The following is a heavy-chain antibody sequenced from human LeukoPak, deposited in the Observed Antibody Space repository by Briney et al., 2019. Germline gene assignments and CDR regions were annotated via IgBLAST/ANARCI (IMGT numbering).Heavy chain of an antibody. CDR2: IKQDGSEK. CDR1: GFTFSSYW. V-gene: IGHV3-7*01. CDR3: AREALGYCSSTSCYTFDY. D-gene: IGHD2-2*02. J-gene: IGHJ4*02. Sequence: PGGSLRLSCAASGFTFSSYWMSWVGQAPGKGLEWVANIKQDGSEKYYVDSVKGRFTISRDNAKNSLYLQMNSLRAEDTAVYYCAREALGYCSSTSCYTFDYWGQGTLVTVSS.